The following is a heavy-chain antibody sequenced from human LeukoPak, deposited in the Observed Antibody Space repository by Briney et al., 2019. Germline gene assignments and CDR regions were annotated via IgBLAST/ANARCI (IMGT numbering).Heavy chain of an antibody. V-gene: IGHV3-66*04. J-gene: IGHJ2*01. CDR3: ARLGSGYYFAFDL. Sequence: GGSLRLSCAASEFSVGSNYMTWVRQAPGKGLEWVSLIYSGGSTYYADSVKGRFTISRDNSKNTLYLQMNSLRDADTAVYYCARLGSGYYFAFDLWGRGTLVTVSS. CDR2: IYSGGST. D-gene: IGHD3-22*01. CDR1: EFSVGSNY.